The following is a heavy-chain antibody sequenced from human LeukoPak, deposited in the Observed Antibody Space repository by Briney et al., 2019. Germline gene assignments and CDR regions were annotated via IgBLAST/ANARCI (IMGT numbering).Heavy chain of an antibody. D-gene: IGHD3/OR15-3a*01. CDR2: ISGSAGTT. J-gene: IGHJ4*02. V-gene: IGHV3-23*01. CDR3: VKMTDFWTATRPPDY. CDR1: GFTFNNYA. Sequence: GGSLRLSCAASGFTFNNYAMSWVRQAPEKGLEWVSGISGSAGTTFYADSVKGRFTISRDNSKNTLYLQMNSLRAEDTAIYYCVKMTDFWTATRPPDYWGQGTLVIVSS.